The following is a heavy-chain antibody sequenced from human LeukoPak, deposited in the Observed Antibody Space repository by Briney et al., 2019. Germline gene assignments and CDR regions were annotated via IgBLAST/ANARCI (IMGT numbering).Heavy chain of an antibody. CDR3: AKDIRFWSDTEYFQH. V-gene: IGHV3-43*02. CDR2: ISGDGGST. CDR1: RFTFDDYA. D-gene: IGHD3-3*01. J-gene: IGHJ1*01. Sequence: QPGGSLRLSCAASRFTFDDYAMHWVRQAPGKGLEWVSLISGDGGSTYYADSVKGRFTISRDNSKNSLYLQMNSLRTEDTALYYCAKDIRFWSDTEYFQHWGQGTLVTVSS.